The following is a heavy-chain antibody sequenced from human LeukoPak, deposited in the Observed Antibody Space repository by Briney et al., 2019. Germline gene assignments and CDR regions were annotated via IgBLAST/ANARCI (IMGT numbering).Heavy chain of an antibody. J-gene: IGHJ6*03. V-gene: IGHV4-34*01. CDR3: ARGQSAYDFWSGYYYYYYMDV. D-gene: IGHD3-3*01. CDR1: GGSFSGYY. CDR2: INHSGST. Sequence: SETPSLTCAVYGGSFSGYYWSWIRQPPGKGLEWIGEINHSGSTNYNPSLKSRVTISVDTSKNQFSLKLSSVTAADTAVYYCARGQSAYDFWSGYYYYYYMDVWGKGTTVTVSS.